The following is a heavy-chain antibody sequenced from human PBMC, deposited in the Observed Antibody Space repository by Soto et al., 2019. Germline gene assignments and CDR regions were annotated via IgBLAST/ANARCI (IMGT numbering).Heavy chain of an antibody. CDR3: EKDWELDWPNYYFDY. D-gene: IGHD3-9*01. CDR2: ISGDGSST. V-gene: IGHV3-23*01. CDR1: GFTFSSYA. Sequence: GGSLRLSCAASGFTFSSYAISWVRQGPGKGLEWVSAISGDGSSTYFADSGKGRFTISRDNSKNTLYLQMNSLRAEDTAVYYCEKDWELDWPNYYFDYWGQGTLVTVSS. J-gene: IGHJ4*02.